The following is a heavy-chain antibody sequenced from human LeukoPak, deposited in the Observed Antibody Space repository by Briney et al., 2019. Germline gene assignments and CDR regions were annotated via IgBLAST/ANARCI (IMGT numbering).Heavy chain of an antibody. J-gene: IGHJ4*02. CDR2: IHNSGTT. D-gene: IGHD3-22*01. CDR1: GGSFSGYY. Sequence: PSETLSLTCAVYGGSFSGYYWSWIRQPPGMGLEWIGSIHNSGTTYFNPSLKSRVTISVDASKNQFSLKLSSVAAADTAIYYCARTYSSGQGAYYWGQGTLVTVSS. CDR3: ARTYSSGQGAYY. V-gene: IGHV4-34*01.